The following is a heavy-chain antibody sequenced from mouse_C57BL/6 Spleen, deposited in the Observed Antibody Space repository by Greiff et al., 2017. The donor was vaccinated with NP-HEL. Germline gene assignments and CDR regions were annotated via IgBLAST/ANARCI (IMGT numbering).Heavy chain of an antibody. CDR1: GFTFSSYA. CDR2: ISSGGDYI. D-gene: IGHD2-1*01. J-gene: IGHJ1*03. V-gene: IGHV5-9-1*02. CDR3: TRDRGNLYWYFDV. Sequence: EVKLMESGEGLVKPGGSLKLSCAASGFTFSSYAMSWVRQTPEKRLEWVAYISSGGDYIYYADTVKGRFTISRDNARNTLYLQMSSLKSEDTAMYYCTRDRGNLYWYFDVWGTGTTVTVSS.